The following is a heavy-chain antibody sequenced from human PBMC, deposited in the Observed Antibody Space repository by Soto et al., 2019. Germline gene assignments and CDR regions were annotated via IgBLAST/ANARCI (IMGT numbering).Heavy chain of an antibody. V-gene: IGHV3-48*03. CDR3: ARGGYGAPYYYYAMDL. D-gene: IGHD5-18*01. CDR2: ISSSGSTM. J-gene: IGHJ6*02. Sequence: GGSLRLSCAASGFSFSLYEMSWVRQSPGKGLECISYISSSGSTMYYTDSVKGRFTISRDHAKNSLYLQMNSMRAEDTAVYYCARGGYGAPYYYYAMDLWGQGTTVTVSS. CDR1: GFSFSLYE.